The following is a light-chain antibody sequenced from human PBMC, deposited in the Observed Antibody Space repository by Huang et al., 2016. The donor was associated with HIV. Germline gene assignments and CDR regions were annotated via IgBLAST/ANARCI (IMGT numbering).Light chain of an antibody. CDR3: QQYNNWPPLT. Sequence: EIVMTQSPATLSVSPGERATLSCRASQSVSSNLAWYQQQSGQAPRLLIYGASTRATVIPARFSGSGSVTEFTLTISSLQSEDFAVYYCQQYNNWPPLTFGGGTKVEIK. CDR2: GAS. J-gene: IGKJ4*01. V-gene: IGKV3-15*01. CDR1: QSVSSN.